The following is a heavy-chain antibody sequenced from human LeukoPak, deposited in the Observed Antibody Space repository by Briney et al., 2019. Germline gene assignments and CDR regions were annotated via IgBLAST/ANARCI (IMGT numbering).Heavy chain of an antibody. Sequence: SETLSLTCAVYGESFSDYYWSWIRQSPGKGLEWIGEVNHSGSTSYNPSLKSRVTISVDMSKKQFSLKVSSVAAADTAVYYCARGLFRIRAFDYWGQGTLVTVSS. V-gene: IGHV4-34*01. D-gene: IGHD2/OR15-2a*01. CDR3: ARGLFRIRAFDY. CDR1: GESFSDYY. J-gene: IGHJ4*02. CDR2: VNHSGST.